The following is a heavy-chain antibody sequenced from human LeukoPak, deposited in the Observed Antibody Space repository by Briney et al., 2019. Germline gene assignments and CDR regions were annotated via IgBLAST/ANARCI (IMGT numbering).Heavy chain of an antibody. D-gene: IGHD3-22*01. J-gene: IGHJ4*02. CDR3: ARDLETYYYDSSGPGGY. CDR2: ISGSGGST. CDR1: GFTFSSYA. V-gene: IGHV3-23*01. Sequence: GGSLRLSCAASGFTFSSYAMSWVRQAPGKGLEWVSAISGSGGSTYYADSVKGRFTISRDNAKNSLYLQMNSLRAEDTAVYYCARDLETYYYDSSGPGGYWGQGTLVTVSS.